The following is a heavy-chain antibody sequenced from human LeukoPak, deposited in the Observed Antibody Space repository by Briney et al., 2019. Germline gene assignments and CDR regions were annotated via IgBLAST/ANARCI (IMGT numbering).Heavy chain of an antibody. CDR1: GYTFTGYY. CDR2: INPNSGGT. D-gene: IGHD6-19*01. CDR3: ARFAVHRRLTVAGQFGLDY. V-gene: IGHV1-2*02. Sequence: ASVKVSCKASGYTFTGYYMHWVRQAPGQGLEWMGWINPNSGGTNYAQKFQGRVTMTRDTSISTAYMELSRLRSDDTAVYYCARFAVHRRLTVAGQFGLDYWGQGTLVSVSS. J-gene: IGHJ4*02.